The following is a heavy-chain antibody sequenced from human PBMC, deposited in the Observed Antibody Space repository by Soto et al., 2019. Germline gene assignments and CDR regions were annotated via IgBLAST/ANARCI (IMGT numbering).Heavy chain of an antibody. D-gene: IGHD6-13*01. Sequence: EVQLVESGGGLVQPGGSLRLSCAASGFTFSSYWMHWVRQAPGXGLVWVSRINSDGSSTSYADSVKGRFTISRDNAKNTLYLQMNSLRAEDTAXXXXXXXXXXVXAXTXXDYWGQGTLV. CDR1: GFTFSSYW. CDR3: XXXXXXVXAXTXXDY. J-gene: IGHJ4*02. V-gene: IGHV3-74*01. CDR2: INSDGSST.